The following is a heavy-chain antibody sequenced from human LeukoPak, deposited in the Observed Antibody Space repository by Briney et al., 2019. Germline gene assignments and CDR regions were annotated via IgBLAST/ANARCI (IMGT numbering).Heavy chain of an antibody. CDR1: GGSISSSSYY. CDR3: ARLEVAADY. J-gene: IGHJ4*02. D-gene: IGHD6-19*01. CDR2: IYYSGST. Sequence: PSETLSLTCTVSGGSISSSSYYWGWIRQPPRKGLEWIGSIYYSGSTYYNPSLKSRVTISVDTSKNQFSLKLSSVTAADTAVYYCARLEVAADYWGQGTLVTVSS. V-gene: IGHV4-39*01.